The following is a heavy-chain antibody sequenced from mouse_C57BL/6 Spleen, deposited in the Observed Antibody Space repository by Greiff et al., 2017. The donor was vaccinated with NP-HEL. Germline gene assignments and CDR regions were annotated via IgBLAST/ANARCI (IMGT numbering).Heavy chain of an antibody. Sequence: VQLQQPGAELVRPGSSVKLSCKASGYTFTSYWLDWVRQRPGQGLEWIGNIYPSDSEIHYTKKFKAKATWTVDKSSSTAYMQLSSLTSDDSAVYYCARSYYGSSGDYWGQGTTLTVSS. J-gene: IGHJ2*01. D-gene: IGHD1-1*01. V-gene: IGHV1-61*01. CDR3: ARSYYGSSGDY. CDR1: GYTFTSYW. CDR2: IYPSDSEI.